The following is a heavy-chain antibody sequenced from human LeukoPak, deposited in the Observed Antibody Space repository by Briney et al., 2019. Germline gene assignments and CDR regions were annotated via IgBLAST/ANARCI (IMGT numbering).Heavy chain of an antibody. CDR1: RFTFNSYG. V-gene: IGHV3-48*01. D-gene: IGHD1-14*01. Sequence: GGSLRLSCAASRFTFNSYGMNWVRQAPGKGLEWVSYISSSSSTIYYADSVKGRFTISRDTAKNSLYLQMNSLRADDTAVYYCARQLTAYDGGYWGQGTLVTVPS. J-gene: IGHJ4*02. CDR2: ISSSSSTI. CDR3: ARQLTAYDGGY.